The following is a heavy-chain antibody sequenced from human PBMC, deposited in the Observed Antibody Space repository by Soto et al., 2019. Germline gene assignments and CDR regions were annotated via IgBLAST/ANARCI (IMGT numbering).Heavy chain of an antibody. Sequence: PGGSLRLSCAASGFTFSSYGMHWVRQAPGKGLEWVAVIWYDGSNKYYADSVKGRFTISRDNSKNTLYLQMNSLRAEDTAVYYCARDFWVFDSSNNFDSWGQGTLVTVSS. J-gene: IGHJ4*02. CDR3: ARDFWVFDSSNNFDS. V-gene: IGHV3-33*01. CDR1: GFTFSSYG. D-gene: IGHD3-22*01. CDR2: IWYDGSNK.